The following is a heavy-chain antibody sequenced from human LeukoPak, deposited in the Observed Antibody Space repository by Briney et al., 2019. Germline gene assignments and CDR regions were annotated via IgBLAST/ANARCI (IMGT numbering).Heavy chain of an antibody. Sequence: GGSLRLSCAASGFTFSGSAMHWVRQAPGKELEWVGRIRSKANSYATAYAVSVKGRFTISRDDSKNTAYLQMNSLKTEDTAVYYCTRRTEMATIEDFDYWGQGTLVTVSS. CDR1: GFTFSGSA. D-gene: IGHD5-24*01. J-gene: IGHJ4*02. V-gene: IGHV3-73*01. CDR3: TRRTEMATIEDFDY. CDR2: IRSKANSYAT.